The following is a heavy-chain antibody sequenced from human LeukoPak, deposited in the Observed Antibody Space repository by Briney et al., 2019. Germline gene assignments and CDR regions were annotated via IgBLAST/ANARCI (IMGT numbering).Heavy chain of an antibody. V-gene: IGHV3-21*01. CDR1: GFSFSTYN. Sequence: GGSLRLSCEASGFSFSTYNMNWVRQAPGKGLEWVSSISSSSAYIYYADSVKGRFTISRDNAKNSLYLQMNSLRAEDTAVYYCARVEEAAAFNPWGQGTLVTVSS. J-gene: IGHJ5*02. D-gene: IGHD6-13*01. CDR3: ARVEEAAAFNP. CDR2: ISSSSAYI.